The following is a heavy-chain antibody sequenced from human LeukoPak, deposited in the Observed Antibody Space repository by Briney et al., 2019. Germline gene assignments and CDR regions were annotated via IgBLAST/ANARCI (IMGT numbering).Heavy chain of an antibody. CDR2: IRSKANSYAT. CDR3: TRLTYDFWSGYYTEKNYYDMDV. J-gene: IGHJ6*02. Sequence: GGSLRLSCAASGFTFSGSAMYWVRQASGKGLEWVGRIRSKANSYATAYAASVKGRFTISRDDSKNTAYLQMNSLKTEDTAVYYCTRLTYDFWSGYYTEKNYYDMDVWGQGTTVTVSS. V-gene: IGHV3-73*01. D-gene: IGHD3-3*01. CDR1: GFTFSGSA.